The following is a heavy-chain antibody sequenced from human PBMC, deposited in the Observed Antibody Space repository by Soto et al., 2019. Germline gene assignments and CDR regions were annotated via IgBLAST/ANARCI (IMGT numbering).Heavy chain of an antibody. CDR3: AKDLLSRSGWHDVLNY. Sequence: PGGSLRLTCAASGFTFSSYAMSWVRQAPGKGLEWVSAISGSGGSTYYADSVKGRFTISRDNSKNTLYLQMNSLRAEDTAVYYCAKDLLSRSGWHDVLNYWGQGTLVTVSS. J-gene: IGHJ4*02. CDR2: ISGSGGST. CDR1: GFTFSSYA. V-gene: IGHV3-23*01. D-gene: IGHD6-19*01.